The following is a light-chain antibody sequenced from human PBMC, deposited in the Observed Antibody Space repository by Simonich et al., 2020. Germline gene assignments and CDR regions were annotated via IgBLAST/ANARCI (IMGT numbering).Light chain of an antibody. CDR1: QGIRSA. CDR3: QQFNSYPRT. J-gene: IGKJ1*01. V-gene: IGKV1-13*02. Sequence: AIQLTQSPSSLSASVGDRVTITCRASQGIRSALAWYQQKPGKAPKLRIYDASSLESGVPSRFSGSGSGTDFTLTISSLQPEDFATYYCQQFNSYPRTFGQGTKVEIK. CDR2: DAS.